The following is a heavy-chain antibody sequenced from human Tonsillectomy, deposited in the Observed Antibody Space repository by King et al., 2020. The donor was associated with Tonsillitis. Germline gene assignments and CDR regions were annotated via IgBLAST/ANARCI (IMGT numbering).Heavy chain of an antibody. CDR2: IYSAGVST. D-gene: IGHD3/OR15-3a*01. V-gene: IGHV3-23*03. J-gene: IGHJ3*02. Sequence: EVQLVESGGGLVQPGGSLRLSCAASGFTFSTYAMSWVRQAPGKGLEWVSIIYSAGVSTYYAASVRSRFTISRDNSKDTLYLQMNSLRAEDTAVYYCAKHLDWGTSPFDIWGQGTMVTVSS. CDR1: GFTFSTYA. CDR3: AKHLDWGTSPFDI.